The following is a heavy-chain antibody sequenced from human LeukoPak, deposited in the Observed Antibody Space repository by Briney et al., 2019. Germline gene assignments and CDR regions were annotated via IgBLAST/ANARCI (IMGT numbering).Heavy chain of an antibody. Sequence: SETLSLTCTVSGGSISSSSYYWGWIRQPPGKGLEWIGSIYYSGSTYYNPSLKSRVTISVDTSKNQFSLKLSSVTAADTAVYFCVRFDTAMIAAYWGQGTLVTVSS. CDR2: IYYSGST. J-gene: IGHJ4*02. D-gene: IGHD5-18*01. CDR3: VRFDTAMIAAY. V-gene: IGHV4-39*07. CDR1: GGSISSSSYY.